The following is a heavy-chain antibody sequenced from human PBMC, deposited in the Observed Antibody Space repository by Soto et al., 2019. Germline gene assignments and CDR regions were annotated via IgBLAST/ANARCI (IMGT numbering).Heavy chain of an antibody. V-gene: IGHV3-53*04. CDR2: IYSGGST. J-gene: IGHJ6*03. CDR1: GFTVSSNY. Sequence: PGGSLRLSCAASGFTVSSNYMSWVRQAPGKGLEWVSVIYSGGSTYYADSVKGRFTISRHNSKNTLYLQMNSLRAEDTAVYYSARGRYCSSTSCYDMDYYYYYMDVWGKGTTVTVSS. CDR3: ARGRYCSSTSCYDMDYYYYYMDV. D-gene: IGHD2-2*01.